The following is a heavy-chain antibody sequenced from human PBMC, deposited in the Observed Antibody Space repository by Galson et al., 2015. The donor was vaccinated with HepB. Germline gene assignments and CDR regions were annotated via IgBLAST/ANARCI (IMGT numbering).Heavy chain of an antibody. CDR2: INHSGST. CDR1: GGSFSGYY. V-gene: IGHV4-34*01. J-gene: IGHJ3*02. CDR3: ARTYGSPTPDYYDSSGHDAFDI. Sequence: ETLSLTCAVYGGSFSGYYWSWIRQPPGKGLEWIGEINHSGSTNYDPSLKSRVTISVDTSKNQFSLKLSSVTAADTAVYYCARTYGSPTPDYYDSSGHDAFDIWGQGTMVTVSS. D-gene: IGHD3-22*01.